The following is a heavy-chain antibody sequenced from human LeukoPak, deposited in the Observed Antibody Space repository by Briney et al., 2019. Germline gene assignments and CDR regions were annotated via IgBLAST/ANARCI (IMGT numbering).Heavy chain of an antibody. CDR3: ARARPTQQLVPLYYYYYGMDV. CDR1: GGTFSSYA. CDR2: MNPNSGNT. Sequence: ASVKVSCKASGGTFSSYAINWVRQATGQGLEWMEWMNPNSGNTGYAQKFQGRVTMTRNTSISTAYMELSSLRSEDTAVYYCARARPTQQLVPLYYYYYGMDVWGQGTTVTVSS. D-gene: IGHD6-13*01. J-gene: IGHJ6*02. V-gene: IGHV1-8*02.